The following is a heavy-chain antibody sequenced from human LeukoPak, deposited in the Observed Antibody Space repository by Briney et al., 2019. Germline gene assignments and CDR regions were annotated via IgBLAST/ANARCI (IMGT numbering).Heavy chain of an antibody. V-gene: IGHV1-2*02. J-gene: IGHJ6*02. CDR2: INPISGST. D-gene: IGHD6-13*01. CDR3: AREYSSRGLYYYYGMDV. CDR1: GYNFNGYY. Sequence: ASVKVSCKASGYNFNGYYMHWVRQAPGQGLEWMGWINPISGSTNYAQKFQGRVTMTRDTSISTAYMELSRLRSDDTAVYYCAREYSSRGLYYYYGMDVWGQGTTVTVSS.